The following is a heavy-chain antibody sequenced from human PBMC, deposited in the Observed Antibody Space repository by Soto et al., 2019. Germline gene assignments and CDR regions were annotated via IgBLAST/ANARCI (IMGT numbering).Heavy chain of an antibody. CDR2: IYPGDSDT. CDR1: GYSFPNYW. J-gene: IGHJ6*02. Sequence: GESLKISCKGSGYSFPNYWVGWVRQMPGKGLEWMGIIYPGDSDTRYSPSFQGQVTISADKSISTAYLQWSSLKASDTAMYYCARPPQGSGSHYGMDVWGQGTTVTVSS. V-gene: IGHV5-51*01. CDR3: ARPPQGSGSHYGMDV. D-gene: IGHD3-10*01.